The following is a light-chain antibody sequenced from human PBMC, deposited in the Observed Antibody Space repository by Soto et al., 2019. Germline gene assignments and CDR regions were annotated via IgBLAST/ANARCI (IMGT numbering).Light chain of an antibody. J-gene: IGKJ1*01. CDR1: QGIRND. CDR3: LQDYNHPRT. CDR2: AAS. Sequence: AIQMTQSPSSLSASVGDRVTITCRASQGIRNDLGWHHQKPAKAPKLLIYAASSLQCGVPSRFSGSGSGTDFTHTISSLQPEDCATYYCLQDYNHPRTFGQGTKVDIK. V-gene: IGKV1-6*01.